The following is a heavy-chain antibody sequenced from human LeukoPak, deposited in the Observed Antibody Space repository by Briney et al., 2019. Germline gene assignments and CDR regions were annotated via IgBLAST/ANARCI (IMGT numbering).Heavy chain of an antibody. J-gene: IGHJ3*02. Sequence: GGSLRLSSAAAGFTFSNYAMSWVRQAPGKGLECVSVICGSGGLTYYADSVKGRFTISRDNSKNTVHLQMNSLRAEDKAVYYCTKSQSSTWGDDAFDIWGQGTMVSVSS. CDR1: GFTFSNYA. CDR2: ICGSGGLT. D-gene: IGHD6-13*01. V-gene: IGHV3-23*01. CDR3: TKSQSSTWGDDAFDI.